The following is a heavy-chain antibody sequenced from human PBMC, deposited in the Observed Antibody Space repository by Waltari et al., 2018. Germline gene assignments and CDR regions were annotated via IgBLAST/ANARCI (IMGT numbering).Heavy chain of an antibody. D-gene: IGHD3-22*01. CDR3: AKDDLADGYYYDSSGHTPSGMDV. J-gene: IGHJ6*02. V-gene: IGHV3-9*01. CDR2: ISCNSGSI. CDR1: GFTFDDYA. Sequence: EVQLVESGGGLVQHGRSLRLSCAASGFTFDDYAMHWVRQAPGKGLEWVSGISCNSGSICYADSVKGRFTISRDNAKNSLYLQMNSLRAEDTALYYCAKDDLADGYYYDSSGHTPSGMDVWGQGTTVTVSS.